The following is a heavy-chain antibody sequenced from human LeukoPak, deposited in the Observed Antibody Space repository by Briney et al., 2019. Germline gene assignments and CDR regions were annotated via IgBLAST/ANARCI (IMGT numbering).Heavy chain of an antibody. CDR2: IKQDGSEK. CDR1: GFTFSSYW. V-gene: IGHV3-7*04. CDR3: ARDIGDIVATFGFDP. J-gene: IGHJ5*02. Sequence: PGGSLRLSCAASGFTFSSYWMSWVRQAPGKGLEWVANIKQDGSEKYYVDSVRGRFTISRDNAKNSLYLQMNSLRAEDTAVYYCARDIGDIVATFGFDPWGQGTLVTVSS. D-gene: IGHD5-12*01.